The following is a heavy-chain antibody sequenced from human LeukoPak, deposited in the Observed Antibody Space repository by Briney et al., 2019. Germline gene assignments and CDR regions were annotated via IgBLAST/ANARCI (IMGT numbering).Heavy chain of an antibody. CDR3: ARDKRDTAMVPDAFDI. J-gene: IGHJ3*02. D-gene: IGHD5-18*01. V-gene: IGHV3-53*01. CDR1: GFTVSSNY. CDR2: IYSGGST. Sequence: GGSLRLSYAASGFTVSSNYMSWVRQAPGKGLEWVSVIYSGGSTYYADSVKGRFTISRDNSKNTLYLQMNSLRAEDTAVYYCARDKRDTAMVPDAFDIWGQGTMVTVSS.